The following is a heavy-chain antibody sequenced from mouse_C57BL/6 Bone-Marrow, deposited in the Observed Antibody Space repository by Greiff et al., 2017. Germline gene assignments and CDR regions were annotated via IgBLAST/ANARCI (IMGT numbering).Heavy chain of an antibody. CDR1: GYTFTSYW. Sequence: EVQLQQSGTVLARPGASVKMSCKTSGYTFTSYWMHWVKQRPGQGLEWIGAIYPGNSDTSYNQKFKGKAKLTAVTSASTAYMERSSLTNEDSAVYYCSSLYYYGTPAWFAYWGQGTLGTVSA. V-gene: IGHV1-5*01. CDR3: SSLYYYGTPAWFAY. CDR2: IYPGNSDT. J-gene: IGHJ3*01. D-gene: IGHD1-1*01.